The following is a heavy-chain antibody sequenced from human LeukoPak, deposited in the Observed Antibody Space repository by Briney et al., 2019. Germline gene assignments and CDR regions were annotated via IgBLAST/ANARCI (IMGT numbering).Heavy chain of an antibody. J-gene: IGHJ4*02. V-gene: IGHV1-69*13. CDR2: IIPIFGTA. CDR3: ARGPLADFWRH. CDR1: GYTFTSYG. D-gene: IGHD3-3*01. Sequence: ASVKVSCKASGYTFTSYGISWVRQAPGQGLEWMGGIIPIFGTANYAQKFQGRVTITADESTSTAYMELSSLRSEDTAVYYCARGPLADFWRHWGQGTLVTVSS.